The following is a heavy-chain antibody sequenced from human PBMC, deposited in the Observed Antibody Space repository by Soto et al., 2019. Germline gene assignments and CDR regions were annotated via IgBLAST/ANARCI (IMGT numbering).Heavy chain of an antibody. V-gene: IGHV4-34*01. D-gene: IGHD3-10*01. CDR3: ARGGGRESYIDY. J-gene: IGHJ4*02. CDR1: GGSFSGYY. CDR2: INRSGST. Sequence: SETLSLTCAVYGGSFSGYYWSWIRQPPGKGLGWIGEINRSGSTNYNPSLKSRVTISVDTSKNQFSLKLSSVTAADTAVYYCARGGGRESYIDYWGQGTLVTVSS.